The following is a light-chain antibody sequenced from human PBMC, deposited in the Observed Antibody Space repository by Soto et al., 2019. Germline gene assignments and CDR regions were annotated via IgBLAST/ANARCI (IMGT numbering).Light chain of an antibody. CDR1: QGISNY. V-gene: IGKV1-17*03. CDR2: GAS. J-gene: IGKJ2*01. Sequence: DIQMTQSPSTMSASVGDRVTITSRASQGISNYLGWYQQKPGKVPKRLIYGASSLESGVPSRFSGSGSETEFTLTISSLQPEDFATYYCLQHNSHPYTFGQGTNLEI. CDR3: LQHNSHPYT.